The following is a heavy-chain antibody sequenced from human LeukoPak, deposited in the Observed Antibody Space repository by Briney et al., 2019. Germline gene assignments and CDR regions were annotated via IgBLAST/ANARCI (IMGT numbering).Heavy chain of an antibody. CDR2: ICYSGST. CDR3: ARVWGNDSSGYAIDY. CDR1: GGSISSYY. J-gene: IGHJ4*02. D-gene: IGHD3-22*01. V-gene: IGHV4-59*08. Sequence: PSETLSLTCTVSGGSISSYYWSWIRQPPGKGLEWIGYICYSGSTNYNPSLKSRVTISVDTSKNQFSLKLSSVTAADTAVYYCARVWGNDSSGYAIDYWGQGTLVTVSS.